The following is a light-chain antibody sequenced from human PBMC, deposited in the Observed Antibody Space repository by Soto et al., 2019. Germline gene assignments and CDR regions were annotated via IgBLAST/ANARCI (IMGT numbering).Light chain of an antibody. CDR3: TVWDDRLNAVV. CDR2: SNF. J-gene: IGLJ2*01. CDR1: SSNIGSDS. Sequence: QSVLTQPPSASGTPGQRVTISCSGSSSNIGSDSVNWHQQLPGTAPRLLIYSNFQRPSGVPDRFSASKSGTSASLSISGLQSEDEGDYYCTVWDDRLNAVVIGGGTKVTVL. V-gene: IGLV1-44*01.